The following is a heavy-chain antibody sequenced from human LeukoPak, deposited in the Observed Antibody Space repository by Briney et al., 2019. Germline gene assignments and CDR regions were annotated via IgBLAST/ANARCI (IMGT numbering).Heavy chain of an antibody. CDR2: IYTSGST. CDR3: ARDSTITIFGGTAFDI. J-gene: IGHJ3*02. V-gene: IGHV4-4*07. CDR1: GGSISSYY. D-gene: IGHD3-3*01. Sequence: SETLSLTCTVSGGSISSYYWSWIRQPAGKGLEWIGRIYTSGSTNYNPSLKSRVTISVDTSKNQFSLKLSSVTAADTAVYYCARDSTITIFGGTAFDIWGQGTMVTVSS.